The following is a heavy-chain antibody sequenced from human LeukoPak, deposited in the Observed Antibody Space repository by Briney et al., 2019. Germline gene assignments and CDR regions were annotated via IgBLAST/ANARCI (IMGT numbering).Heavy chain of an antibody. CDR2: VTYSGTA. V-gene: IGHV4-39*01. CDR3: ARTQLGIAVDH. Sequence: SETLSLTCTVSGDSISNSNSRWAWIRQPPGKGLEWIGAVTYSGTAFYNPSLKSRVTMFVDTSMNQFSLKLNSVTAADSAMYFCARTQLGIAVDHWGQGTLVTVSS. D-gene: IGHD7-27*01. CDR1: GDSISNSNSR. J-gene: IGHJ4*02.